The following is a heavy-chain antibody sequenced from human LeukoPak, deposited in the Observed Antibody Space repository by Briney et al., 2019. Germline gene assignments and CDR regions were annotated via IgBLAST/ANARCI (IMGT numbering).Heavy chain of an antibody. Sequence: GGSLRLSCAASGFTFSDHYMSWFRLSPGKGLEWLSYITSSGTTTDYADSVKGRFTISRDNAKNSMFLQMNSLRPEDTAIYYCARDPDYGDPEWGQGTLVTVSS. D-gene: IGHD4-17*01. J-gene: IGHJ4*02. CDR2: ITSSGTTT. CDR1: GFTFSDHY. V-gene: IGHV3-11*01. CDR3: ARDPDYGDPE.